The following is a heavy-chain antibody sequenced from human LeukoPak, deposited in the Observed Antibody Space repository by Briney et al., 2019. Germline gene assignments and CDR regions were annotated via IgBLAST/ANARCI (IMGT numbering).Heavy chain of an antibody. CDR3: VRHGTPWGFGVVFDP. Sequence: SETLSLTCTVSGGSINSSNYYWGWIRQPSGKGLEWIGTIYYSGSTYYNPSLKSRVTISVDTSKNQFSLKLISVTAADTAVYYCVRHGTPWGFGVVFDPWGQGSLVTVSS. V-gene: IGHV4-39*01. J-gene: IGHJ5*02. CDR1: GGSINSSNYY. CDR2: IYYSGST. D-gene: IGHD3-3*01.